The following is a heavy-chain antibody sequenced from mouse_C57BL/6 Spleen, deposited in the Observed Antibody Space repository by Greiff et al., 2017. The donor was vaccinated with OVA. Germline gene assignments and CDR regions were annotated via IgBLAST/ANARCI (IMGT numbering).Heavy chain of an antibody. J-gene: IGHJ4*01. Sequence: EVKLVESGGGLVKPGGSLKLSCAASGFTFSDYGMHWVRQAPEKGLEWVAYISSGSSTIYYADTVKGRFTISRDNAKNTLFLQMTSLRSEDTAMYYCARLYDGYYEDAMDYWGQGTSVTVSS. D-gene: IGHD2-3*01. CDR1: GFTFSDYG. V-gene: IGHV5-17*01. CDR3: ARLYDGYYEDAMDY. CDR2: ISSGSSTI.